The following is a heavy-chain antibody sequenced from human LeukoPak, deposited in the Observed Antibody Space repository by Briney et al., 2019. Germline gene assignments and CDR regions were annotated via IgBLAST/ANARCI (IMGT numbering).Heavy chain of an antibody. Sequence: GGSLRLSCAASGFTFSSHGMSWVRQAPGKGLEWVSAISGSGGSTYYADSVKGRFTISRDNSKNTLYLQMNSLRAEDTAVYYCAKCILTGYYKGYMDVWGKGTTVTLSS. D-gene: IGHD3-9*01. CDR1: GFTFSSHG. CDR3: AKCILTGYYKGYMDV. V-gene: IGHV3-23*01. CDR2: ISGSGGST. J-gene: IGHJ6*03.